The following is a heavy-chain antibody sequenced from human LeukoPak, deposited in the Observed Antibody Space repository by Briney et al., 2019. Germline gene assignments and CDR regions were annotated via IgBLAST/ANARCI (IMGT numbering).Heavy chain of an antibody. D-gene: IGHD2-2*01. Sequence: ASVKVSCKASGYTFTGYYMHWVRQAPGQGLEWMGWINPNSGGTNYAQKFQGRVTMTRDTSISTAYMELSRLRSDDTAVYYCARDDLDIVVVPAAISYSDYWGQGTLVTVSS. CDR1: GYTFTGYY. V-gene: IGHV1-2*02. J-gene: IGHJ4*02. CDR3: ARDDLDIVVVPAAISYSDY. CDR2: INPNSGGT.